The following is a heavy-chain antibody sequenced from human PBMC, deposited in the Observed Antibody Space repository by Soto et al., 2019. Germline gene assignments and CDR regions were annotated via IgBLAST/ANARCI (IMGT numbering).Heavy chain of an antibody. D-gene: IGHD3-16*02. J-gene: IGHJ4*02. V-gene: IGHV4-61*10. CDR1: GASVNSDSYY. CDR2: IFYSGST. Sequence: SETLSLTCTVSGASVNSDSYYWTWLRQPTGKGLEGIGHIFYSGSTDYNPSLKVRVTISLDTSRTRISLTLNSVTAADMAIYFCASQSTYSYGFDYWGQGALVTVSS. CDR3: ASQSTYSYGFDY.